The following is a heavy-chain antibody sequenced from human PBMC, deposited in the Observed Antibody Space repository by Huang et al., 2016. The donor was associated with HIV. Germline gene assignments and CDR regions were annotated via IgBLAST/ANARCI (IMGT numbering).Heavy chain of an antibody. V-gene: IGHV1-46*01. CDR3: ARTLYYYDSCELNH. CDR1: GYTFTSYY. D-gene: IGHD3-22*01. Sequence: QVQLVQSGAEVKKPGASVKVSCKVSGYTFTSYYMHWVRQAPGQGLEWMGISNPSGGSTSYAQKCQGRVTMTRDTSTTTVYMELSSLRSEDTAVYYCARTLYYYDSCELNHWGQGTLVTVSS. J-gene: IGHJ5*02. CDR2: SNPSGGST.